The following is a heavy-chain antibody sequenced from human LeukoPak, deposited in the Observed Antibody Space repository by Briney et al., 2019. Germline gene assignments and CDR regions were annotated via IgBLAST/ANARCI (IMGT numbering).Heavy chain of an antibody. J-gene: IGHJ4*02. Sequence: QPGGSLRLSCAASGFTFSSYAMSWVRQAPGKGLEWVAVISYDGSNKYYADSVKGRFTISRDNSKNTLYLQMNSLRAEDTAVYYCAKLPDSSSWYPDYWGQGTLVTVSS. V-gene: IGHV3-30*18. CDR1: GFTFSSYA. CDR3: AKLPDSSSWYPDY. D-gene: IGHD6-13*01. CDR2: ISYDGSNK.